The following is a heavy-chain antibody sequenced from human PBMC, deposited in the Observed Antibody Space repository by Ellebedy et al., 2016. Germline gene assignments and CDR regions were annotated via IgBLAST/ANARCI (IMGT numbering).Heavy chain of an antibody. J-gene: IGHJ5*02. CDR2: ISGSGGST. CDR1: GFTFSSYG. CDR3: AKDPSSDVS. D-gene: IGHD6-19*01. V-gene: IGHV3-23*01. Sequence: GESLKISXAASGFTFSSYGMHWVRQAPGKGLEWVSAISGSGGSTYYADSVKGRFTISRDNSKNTLYLQMNSLRAEDTAVYYCAKDPSSDVSWGQGTLVTVSS.